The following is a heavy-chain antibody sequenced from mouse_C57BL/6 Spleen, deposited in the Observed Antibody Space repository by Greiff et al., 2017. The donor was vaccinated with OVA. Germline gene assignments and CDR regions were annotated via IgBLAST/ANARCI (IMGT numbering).Heavy chain of an antibody. V-gene: IGHV1-55*01. D-gene: IGHD1-1*01. CDR3: ARDYYGSSLFDY. CDR2: IYPGSGST. Sequence: QVQLQQPGAELVKPGASVKMSCKASGYTFTSYWITWVKQRPGQGLEWIGDIYPGSGSTNYNEKFKSKATLTVDTSSSTAYMQLSSLTSENSAVYYCARDYYGSSLFDYGGKGTTPTVSS. J-gene: IGHJ2*01. CDR1: GYTFTSYW.